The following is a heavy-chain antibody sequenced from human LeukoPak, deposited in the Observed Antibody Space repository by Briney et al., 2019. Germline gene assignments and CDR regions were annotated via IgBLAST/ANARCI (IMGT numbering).Heavy chain of an antibody. CDR3: APTAEAYTSWWKV. CDR2: INPDSGFT. Sequence: ASVKVSCKASGYKFTDDYMHWVRQAPGQGLEFMGWINPDSGFTNYAQKFKGRVTMTRDTSISTAYLEVRSLTSDDTAVYYCAPTAEAYTSWWKVWGQGALVTVSS. CDR1: GYKFTDDY. J-gene: IGHJ4*02. D-gene: IGHD3-16*01. V-gene: IGHV1-2*02.